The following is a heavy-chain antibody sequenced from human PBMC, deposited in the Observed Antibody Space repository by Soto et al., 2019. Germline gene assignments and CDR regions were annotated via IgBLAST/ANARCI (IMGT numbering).Heavy chain of an antibody. D-gene: IGHD1-1*01. Sequence: SETLSLTCTVSGGSISSYYWSWIRQPPGKGLEWIGYIYYSGSTNYNPSLKSRVTISVDTSKNQFSLKLSSVAAADTAVYYCARALSGNWFDPWGQGTLVTVSS. CDR3: ARALSGNWFDP. V-gene: IGHV4-59*01. J-gene: IGHJ5*02. CDR1: GGSISSYY. CDR2: IYYSGST.